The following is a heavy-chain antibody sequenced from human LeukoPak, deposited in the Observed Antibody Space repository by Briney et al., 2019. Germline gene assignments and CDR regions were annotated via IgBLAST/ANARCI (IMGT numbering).Heavy chain of an antibody. CDR3: ARDGFSNLDY. D-gene: IGHD3-3*02. Sequence: SETLSLTCAVSVGSISSNNWWSWVRRPPGKGLEWIGEIYHSGSTKYNPSLKSRVTILVDKSKNQFSLKLSSVTAADTAVYYCARDGFSNLDYWGQGTLVTVSS. CDR1: VGSISSNNW. V-gene: IGHV4-4*02. CDR2: IYHSGST. J-gene: IGHJ4*02.